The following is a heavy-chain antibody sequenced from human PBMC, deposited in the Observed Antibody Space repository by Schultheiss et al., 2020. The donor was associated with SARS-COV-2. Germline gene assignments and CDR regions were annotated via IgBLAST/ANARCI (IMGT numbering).Heavy chain of an antibody. CDR1: GGSISSSNW. J-gene: IGHJ5*02. CDR3: ARKYIVVVPAAPWFDP. CDR2: IYHSGST. D-gene: IGHD2-2*01. Sequence: SETLSLTCAVSGGSISSSNWWSWVRQPPGKGLEWIGEIYHSGSTNYNPSLKSRVTISVDTSKNQFSLKLSSVTAADTAVYYCARKYIVVVPAAPWFDPWGQGTLVTVSS. V-gene: IGHV4-4*02.